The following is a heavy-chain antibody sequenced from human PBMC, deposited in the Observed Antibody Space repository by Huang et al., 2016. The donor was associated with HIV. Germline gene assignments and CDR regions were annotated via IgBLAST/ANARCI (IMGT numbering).Heavy chain of an antibody. D-gene: IGHD3-22*01. Sequence: QVHLVQSGAEVKKPGASVKVSCKASGYTFTTYGLSWVRQAPGQGLAWMGGSKTDHEYTNNAQKFQGRGTMTADTTTSTAYMEGRILGSDDTAVYYCARDFRKGHYYDSNGKRRLLYYYYMDVWGKGTTVIVSS. CDR2: SKTDHEYT. CDR1: GYTFTTYG. CDR3: ARDFRKGHYYDSNGKRRLLYYYYMDV. V-gene: IGHV1-18*01. J-gene: IGHJ6*03.